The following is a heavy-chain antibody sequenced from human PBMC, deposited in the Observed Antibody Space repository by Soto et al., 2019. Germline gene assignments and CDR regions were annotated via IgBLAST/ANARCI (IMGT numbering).Heavy chain of an antibody. CDR3: ARQNYYGSGSPIGPWLDP. V-gene: IGHV5-51*01. CDR1: GYSFTSYW. CDR2: IYPGDSDT. J-gene: IGHJ5*02. D-gene: IGHD3-10*01. Sequence: GEPLKISSKRSGYSFTSYWISWLRQLPGKGLEWMGIIYPGDSDTRYSTSFQGQVTISADKSISTAYLQWSSLKASDTAMYYCARQNYYGSGSPIGPWLDPWGQGTLVTVSS.